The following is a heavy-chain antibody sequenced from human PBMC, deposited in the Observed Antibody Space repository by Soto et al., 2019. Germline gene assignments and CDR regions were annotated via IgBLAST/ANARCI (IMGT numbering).Heavy chain of an antibody. Sequence: KPGGSLRLSCAASGFTFSSSDMSWVRQAPGKGLEWVAAISFSSNYIFSSDSLKGRFIISRDNAKNSLYLEMTSLRVEDTAVYYCAKSARWGDPNYFDHWGQGTLVTVSS. CDR1: GFTFSSSD. D-gene: IGHD3-10*01. J-gene: IGHJ4*02. V-gene: IGHV3-21*06. CDR2: ISFSSNYI. CDR3: AKSARWGDPNYFDH.